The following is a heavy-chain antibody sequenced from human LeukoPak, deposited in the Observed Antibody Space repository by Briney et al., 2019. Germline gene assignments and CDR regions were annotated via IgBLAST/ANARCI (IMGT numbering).Heavy chain of an antibody. D-gene: IGHD1-26*01. CDR1: GYTFNNYY. V-gene: IGHV1-46*02. CDR3: ARGGGSRDAFDI. Sequence: ASVKVSCKASGYTFNNYYMHWVRRAPGQGLEWMGVINLSGGSTNYAQKFQGRVRMTRDTSTTTVHMELSSLRCEDTAVYYCARGGGSRDAFDIWGQGTMVSVSS. CDR2: INLSGGST. J-gene: IGHJ3*02.